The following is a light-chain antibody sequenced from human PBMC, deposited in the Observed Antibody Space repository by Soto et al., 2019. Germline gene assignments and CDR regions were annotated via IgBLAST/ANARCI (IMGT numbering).Light chain of an antibody. CDR2: AVS. V-gene: IGKV1-5*01. CDR1: QSISSW. Sequence: DIQMTQSPSTLSASVGDRVTITCRASQSISSWLAWYQQKPGKAPKVLIHAVSSLQSGVASRFSGSGSGTDFTLTISSLQPEDFATYYCLQDYNYPITFGQGTRLEIK. CDR3: LQDYNYPIT. J-gene: IGKJ5*01.